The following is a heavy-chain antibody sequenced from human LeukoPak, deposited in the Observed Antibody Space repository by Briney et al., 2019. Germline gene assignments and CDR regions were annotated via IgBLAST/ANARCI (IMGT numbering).Heavy chain of an antibody. CDR2: IYTSGTT. J-gene: IGHJ4*02. CDR1: GGSISSYY. Sequence: SETLSLTCAVSGGSISSYYWSWIRQPAGKGLEWIGRIYTSGTTNYIPSLKSRVTMSVDTSKNQFSLNLNSVTAADTAVYYCARTSPRAATFDYWGQGTLVTVSS. V-gene: IGHV4-4*07. D-gene: IGHD2-15*01. CDR3: ARTSPRAATFDY.